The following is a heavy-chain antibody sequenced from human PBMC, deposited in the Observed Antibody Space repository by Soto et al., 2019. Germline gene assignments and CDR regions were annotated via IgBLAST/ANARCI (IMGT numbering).Heavy chain of an antibody. CDR3: GINFEYSDPVYYYYHGTDV. Sequence: SSVKVSFKASGCTFSSYTISYLRQPPGQGLEWMERIIPILGIANYAQKFQGRVTITADKSTSTAYIELSSLRSEDTAVYYCGINFEYSDPVYYYYHGTDVWVQGTTVTVTS. CDR2: IIPILGIA. D-gene: IGHD5-12*01. CDR1: GCTFSSYT. J-gene: IGHJ6*02. V-gene: IGHV1-69*02.